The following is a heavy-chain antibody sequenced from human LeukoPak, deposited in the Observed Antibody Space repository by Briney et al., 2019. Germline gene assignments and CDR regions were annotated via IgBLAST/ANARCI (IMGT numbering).Heavy chain of an antibody. D-gene: IGHD4-17*01. J-gene: IGHJ3*01. V-gene: IGHV3-64*01. CDR2: ISSKGIYT. CDR3: ARGPTVITFNAFDV. Sequence: PGGSLRLSCAASGFTFSDYGMYWVRQAPGKGLEHVSGISSKGIYTYYANSVKGRFTISRDNSKNTLSLQMGSLRAEDMAVYYCARGPTVITFNAFDVWGQGTMVTVSS. CDR1: GFTFSDYG.